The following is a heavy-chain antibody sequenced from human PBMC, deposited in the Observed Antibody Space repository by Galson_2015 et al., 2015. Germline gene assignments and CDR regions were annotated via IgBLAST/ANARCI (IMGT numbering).Heavy chain of an antibody. CDR1: GYTFTNSY. Sequence: VKVSCKASGYTFTNSYMHWVRQAPGQGLEWMGVINLSGASTTYAQKFQGRVTMTRDTSTNTVYMELSSLRSEDTAVYYCARVGYGSGWADFDYWGQGTLVTVSS. CDR2: INLSGAST. CDR3: ARVGYGSGWADFDY. J-gene: IGHJ4*02. D-gene: IGHD6-19*01. V-gene: IGHV1-46*01.